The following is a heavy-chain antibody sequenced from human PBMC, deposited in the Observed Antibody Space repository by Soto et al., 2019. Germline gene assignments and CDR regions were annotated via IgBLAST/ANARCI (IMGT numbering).Heavy chain of an antibody. D-gene: IGHD1-26*01. CDR1: GFTFSSYW. CDR3: ASGLRGSYNWFDP. V-gene: IGHV3-7*01. CDR2: IKQDGSEK. Sequence: GGSLRLSCADSGFTFSSYWMSWVRQAPGKGLEWVANIKQDGSEKYYVDSVKGRFTISRDNAKNSLYLQMNSLRAEDTAVYYCASGLRGSYNWFDPWGQGTLVTVSS. J-gene: IGHJ5*02.